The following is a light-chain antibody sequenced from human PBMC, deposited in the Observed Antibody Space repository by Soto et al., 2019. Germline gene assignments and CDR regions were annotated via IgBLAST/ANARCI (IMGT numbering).Light chain of an antibody. J-gene: IGLJ2*01. CDR1: SSDIGGYNY. Sequence: QSALTQPPSASGSPGQSVTISCTGTSSDIGGYNYVSWYQQHPGKAPKLMIYELSKRPSGVPYRFSGSKSGNTASLTVSGLQAEDEADYYCSSPAGSNHFVVFGGGTKLTVL. CDR3: SSPAGSNHFVV. V-gene: IGLV2-8*01. CDR2: ELS.